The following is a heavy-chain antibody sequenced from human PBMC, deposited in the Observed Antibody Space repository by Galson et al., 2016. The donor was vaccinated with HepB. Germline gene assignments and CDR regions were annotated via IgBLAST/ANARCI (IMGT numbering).Heavy chain of an antibody. D-gene: IGHD3-16*01. CDR2: ITGSGAIT. Sequence: SLRLSCAASGFSFSTSGMSWVRQTPGRGLEWVSGITGSGAITHYADSVKGRFIVSRDNSKNTVYLDMNNLRAGDTAIYYCGKHGGFDYWGQGALVTVSS. CDR3: GKHGGFDY. V-gene: IGHV3-23*01. J-gene: IGHJ4*02. CDR1: GFSFSTSG.